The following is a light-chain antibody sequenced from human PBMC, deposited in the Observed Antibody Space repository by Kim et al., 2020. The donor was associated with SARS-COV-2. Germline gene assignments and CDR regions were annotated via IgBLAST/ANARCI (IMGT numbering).Light chain of an antibody. CDR1: QIVSSSY. J-gene: IGKJ4*01. Sequence: LSPGERATLSCRASQIVSSSYLAWYQHKPGQAPRLLIYGASSRATGIPDRFSGSGSGTDFTLTISRLEPEDSAVYYCQQYGRSITFGGGTKVEIK. V-gene: IGKV3-20*01. CDR3: QQYGRSIT. CDR2: GAS.